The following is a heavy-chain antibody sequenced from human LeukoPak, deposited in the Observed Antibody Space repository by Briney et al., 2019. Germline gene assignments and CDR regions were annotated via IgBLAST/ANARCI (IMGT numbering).Heavy chain of an antibody. CDR3: ARESFDWLLDCYYYYGMDV. Sequence: SETLSLTCTVSGGSISSYYWSWIRQPAGKGLEWIGRIYTSGSTNYNPSLKSRVTMSVDTSKNQFSLKLSSVTAADTAVYYCARESFDWLLDCYYYYGMDVRGQGTTVTVSS. J-gene: IGHJ6*02. D-gene: IGHD3-9*01. CDR1: GGSISSYY. CDR2: IYTSGST. V-gene: IGHV4-4*07.